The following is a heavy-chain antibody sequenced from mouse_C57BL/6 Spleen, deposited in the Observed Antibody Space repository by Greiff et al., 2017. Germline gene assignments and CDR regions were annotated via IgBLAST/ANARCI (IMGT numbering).Heavy chain of an antibody. Sequence: EVLLVESGGGLVKPGGSLKLSCAASGFTFSDYGMHWVRQAPEKGLEWVAYISSGSSTTYYAATVQGRFTISRDNAKNTLFLQMTSLRSEDTAMYYCARLRHYYARDYWGQGTSVTVSS. D-gene: IGHD1-1*01. CDR3: ARLRHYYARDY. J-gene: IGHJ4*01. CDR1: GFTFSDYG. V-gene: IGHV5-17*01. CDR2: ISSGSSTT.